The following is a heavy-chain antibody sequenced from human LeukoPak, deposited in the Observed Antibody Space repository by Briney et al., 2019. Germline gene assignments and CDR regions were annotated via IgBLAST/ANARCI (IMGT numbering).Heavy chain of an antibody. J-gene: IGHJ4*02. V-gene: IGHV3-21*01. CDR2: ISSSSSYI. CDR1: GFTFSSYS. CDR3: ARDGVVGATGGRYYFDY. Sequence: GGSLRLSCAASGFTFSSYSMNWVRQAPGKGLEWVSSISSSSSYIYYADSVKGRFTISRDNAKNSLYLQMNSLRAEDTAVYYCARDGVVGATGGRYYFDYWGQGTLVTVSS. D-gene: IGHD1-26*01.